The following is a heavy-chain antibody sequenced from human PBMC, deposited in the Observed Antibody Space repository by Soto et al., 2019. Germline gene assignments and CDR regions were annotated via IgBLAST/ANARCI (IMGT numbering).Heavy chain of an antibody. CDR3: ATRRTGSGYFPYYFDY. J-gene: IGHJ4*02. CDR2: IYYSGST. V-gene: IGHV4-59*01. CDR1: GGSISSYY. D-gene: IGHD3-3*01. Sequence: SETLSLTCTVSGGSISSYYWSWIRQPPGKGLEWIGYIYYSGSTNYNPSLKSRVTISVDTSKNQFSLKLSSVTAADTAVYYCATRRTGSGYFPYYFDYWGQGTLVTVSS.